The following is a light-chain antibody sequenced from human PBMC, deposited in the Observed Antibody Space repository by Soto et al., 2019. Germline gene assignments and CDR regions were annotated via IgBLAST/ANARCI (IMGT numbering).Light chain of an antibody. Sequence: QSALTQPASVSGSPGQSITISCTGTSSDVGSYNLVSWYQQHPGKAPKLMIYEVSKRPSGVSHRFSGSKSGNTASLTISGLQDEDAADYYCCSYAGSSTLVFGGGTKVTVL. V-gene: IGLV2-23*02. CDR2: EVS. CDR1: SSDVGSYNL. J-gene: IGLJ2*01. CDR3: CSYAGSSTLV.